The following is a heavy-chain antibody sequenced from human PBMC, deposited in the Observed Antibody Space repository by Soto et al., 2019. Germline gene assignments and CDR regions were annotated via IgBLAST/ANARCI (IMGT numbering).Heavy chain of an antibody. V-gene: IGHV1-3*04. CDR3: ARAIFGLLNKGVSDF. Sequence: ASVKVSCKASGYTFTTYTLHWVRQAPGQRLEWMGWVNTENGDTKYSQKFQDRVTITIDTSASTAYMEMSSLRSEDTAIYYCARAIFGLLNKGVSDFWGQGTLVTVSS. CDR1: GYTFTTYT. D-gene: IGHD3-10*02. J-gene: IGHJ4*02. CDR2: VNTENGDT.